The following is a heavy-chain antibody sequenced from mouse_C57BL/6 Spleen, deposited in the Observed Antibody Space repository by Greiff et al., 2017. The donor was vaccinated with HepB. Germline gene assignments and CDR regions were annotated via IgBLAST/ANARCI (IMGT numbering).Heavy chain of an antibody. CDR2: IYPGDGDT. J-gene: IGHJ3*01. Sequence: QVQLQQSGAELVKPGASVKISCKASGYAFSSYWMNWVKQRPGKGLEWIGQIYPGDGDTNYNGKFKGKATLTADKSSSTAYMQLSSLTSEDSAVYFCARDYGSSYHAWFAYWGQGTLVTVSA. D-gene: IGHD1-1*01. V-gene: IGHV1-80*01. CDR1: GYAFSSYW. CDR3: ARDYGSSYHAWFAY.